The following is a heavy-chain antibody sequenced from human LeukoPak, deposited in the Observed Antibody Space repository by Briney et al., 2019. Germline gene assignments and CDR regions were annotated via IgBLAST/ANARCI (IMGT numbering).Heavy chain of an antibody. Sequence: RSSETLSLTCAVSGYSISSGYYWGWIRQPPGKGPEWIGNIYHSGSTYYNPSLKSRVTISVDTSKNQFSLKLSSVTAADTAVYYCARGVDYWGQGTLVTVSS. CDR3: ARGVDY. CDR2: IYHSGST. V-gene: IGHV4-38-2*01. D-gene: IGHD1-26*01. CDR1: GYSISSGYY. J-gene: IGHJ4*02.